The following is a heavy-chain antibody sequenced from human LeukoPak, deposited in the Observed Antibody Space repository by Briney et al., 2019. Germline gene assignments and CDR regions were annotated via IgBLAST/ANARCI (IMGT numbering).Heavy chain of an antibody. Sequence: PGGSLRLSCAASGFTFNDYSMYWVRQAPGKGLEWVSAISGSGGSTYYADSVKGRFTISRDNSKNTLYLQMNSLRAEDTAVYYCAKVPGIAVAYFDYWGQGTLVTVSS. J-gene: IGHJ4*02. CDR3: AKVPGIAVAYFDY. D-gene: IGHD6-19*01. CDR1: GFTFNDYS. V-gene: IGHV3-23*01. CDR2: ISGSGGST.